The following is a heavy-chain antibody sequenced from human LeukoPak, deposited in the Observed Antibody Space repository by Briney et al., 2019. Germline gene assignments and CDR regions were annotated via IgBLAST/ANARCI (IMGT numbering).Heavy chain of an antibody. Sequence: SETLSLTCAVYGGSFSGYYWSWIRQPPGKGLEWIGEINHSGSTNYNPSLKSRLTISVDTSKNQFSLKLSSVTAADTAVYYCARAGCSSTSCYSHYYYYGMDVWGKGTTVTVSS. CDR1: GGSFSGYY. CDR2: INHSGST. J-gene: IGHJ6*04. V-gene: IGHV4-34*01. CDR3: ARAGCSSTSCYSHYYYYGMDV. D-gene: IGHD2-2*01.